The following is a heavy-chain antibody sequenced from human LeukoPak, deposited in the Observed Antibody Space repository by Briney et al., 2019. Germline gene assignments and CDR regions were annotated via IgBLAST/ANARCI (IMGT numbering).Heavy chain of an antibody. CDR3: ARSLTMVRAYDY. J-gene: IGHJ4*02. V-gene: IGHV3-30*03. Sequence: PGGSLRLSCAASGFTFSSYGMHWVRQAPGKGLEWVAVISYDGSNKYYADSVKGRFTISRDNSKNTVYLQMNSLRTEDTAVYYCARSLTMVRAYDYWGQGTLVTVSS. D-gene: IGHD3-10*01. CDR2: ISYDGSNK. CDR1: GFTFSSYG.